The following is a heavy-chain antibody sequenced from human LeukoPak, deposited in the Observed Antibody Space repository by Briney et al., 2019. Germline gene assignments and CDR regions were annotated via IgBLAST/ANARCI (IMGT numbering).Heavy chain of an antibody. Sequence: PGGSLRLSCAASGFTFSTYAMSWGRQAPGEGLDWVSGITTSGGSTNYAASVKGRFTIYRDNSKTTLSLQLNILRAEATACYSCAEGRGGGTHWNFDLWGPGTLVTVS. CDR3: AEGRGGGTHWNFDL. CDR2: ITTSGGST. V-gene: IGHV3-23*01. CDR1: GFTFSTYA. J-gene: IGHJ2*01. D-gene: IGHD1-1*01.